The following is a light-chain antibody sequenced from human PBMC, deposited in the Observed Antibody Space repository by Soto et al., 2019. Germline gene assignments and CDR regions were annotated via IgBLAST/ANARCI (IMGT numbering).Light chain of an antibody. CDR1: TSNIGAGYD. CDR3: QSYDSSLSGRV. CDR2: ANF. V-gene: IGLV1-40*01. Sequence: QSVLTQPPSVSGAPGQRVTISCTGSTSNIGAGYDVHWYQHLPGTAPKLLIYANFNRPSGVPDRFSGSKSGTSASLDITGLQAEHEADYYCQSYDSSLSGRVFGGGTKLTVL. J-gene: IGLJ3*02.